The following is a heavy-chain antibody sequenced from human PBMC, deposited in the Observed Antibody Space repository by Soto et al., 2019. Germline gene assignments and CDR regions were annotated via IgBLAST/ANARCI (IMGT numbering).Heavy chain of an antibody. Sequence: GGSLRLSCAASGFTFTRYSMNWVRQAPGKGLEWVSSISSTTNYIYYADSMKGRFTVSGDNAKNSVYLEMNSLSAEDTAVYYCARESEDLTSNFDYWGQGTLVTVSS. CDR3: ARESEDLTSNFDY. CDR2: ISSTTNYI. V-gene: IGHV3-21*01. CDR1: GFTFTRYS. J-gene: IGHJ4*02.